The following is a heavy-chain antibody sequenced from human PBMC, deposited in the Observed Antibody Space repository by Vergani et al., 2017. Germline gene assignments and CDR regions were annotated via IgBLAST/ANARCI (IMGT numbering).Heavy chain of an antibody. J-gene: IGHJ4*02. CDR3: ARRIYDSSGYYYLVY. V-gene: IGHV3-11*06. D-gene: IGHD3-22*01. CDR1: GFTFSDYY. CDR2: ISSSSSYT. Sequence: QVQLVESGGGLVKPGGSLRLSCAASGFTFSDYYMSWIRQAPGKGLEWVSYISSSSSYTNYADSVKGRFTISRDNAKNSLYLQMNSLRAEDTAVYYCARRIYDSSGYYYLVYWGQGTLVTVSS.